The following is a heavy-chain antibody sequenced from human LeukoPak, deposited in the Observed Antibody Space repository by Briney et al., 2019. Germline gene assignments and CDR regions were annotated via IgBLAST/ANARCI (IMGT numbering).Heavy chain of an antibody. V-gene: IGHV4-59*02. CDR1: GFTVSTNY. J-gene: IGHJ4*02. D-gene: IGHD3-22*01. CDR3: ARSRRQAYDSSVQYDY. Sequence: GSLRLSCAASGFTVSTNYMNWIRQPPGKGLEWIGYIYYSGSTNYNPSLKSRVTISVDTSKNQFSLKLSSVTAADTAVYYCARSRRQAYDSSVQYDYWGQGTLVTVSS. CDR2: IYYSGST.